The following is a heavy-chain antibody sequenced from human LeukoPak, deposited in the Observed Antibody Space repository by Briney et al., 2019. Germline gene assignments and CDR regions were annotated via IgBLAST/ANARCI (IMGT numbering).Heavy chain of an antibody. CDR3: AREVCSGGSCYFDY. V-gene: IGHV3-74*01. Sequence: PGGSLRLSCAASGFTFSSYWMHWVRQAPGKGLVWVSRINSDGSSTSYADSVKGRFTISRDSAKNTLYLQMNSLRAADTAVYYCAREVCSGGSCYFDYWGQGTLVTVSS. CDR1: GFTFSSYW. D-gene: IGHD2-15*01. J-gene: IGHJ4*03. CDR2: INSDGSST.